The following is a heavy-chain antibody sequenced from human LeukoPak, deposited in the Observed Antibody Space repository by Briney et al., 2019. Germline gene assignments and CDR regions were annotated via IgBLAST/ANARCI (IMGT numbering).Heavy chain of an antibody. CDR1: GCTFTSYY. CDR2: INPSGGST. J-gene: IGHJ4*02. Sequence: ASVKVSCKASGCTFTSYYMHWVRQAPGQGLEWMGIINPSGGSTSYAQKLQGRVTMTRDTSTSTVYMELSSLRSEDTAVYYCARDNYGSGSYYKGGIDYWGQGTLVTVSS. V-gene: IGHV1-46*01. D-gene: IGHD3-10*01. CDR3: ARDNYGSGSYYKGGIDY.